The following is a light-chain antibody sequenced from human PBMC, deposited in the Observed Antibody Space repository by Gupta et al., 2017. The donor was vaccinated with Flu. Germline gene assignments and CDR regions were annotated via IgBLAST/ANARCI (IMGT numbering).Light chain of an antibody. Sequence: VMTQTPLSLPVHLGQAASISCRSTKSLVHSDGNTYLNWLKQRQGQTPRLLLYKIPDRLSGVQDRFTGSGAVTDFTLKISRVETEDVGIYYCMQATHYPYTFGRGTKVES. J-gene: IGKJ2*01. CDR3: MQATHYPYT. CDR1: KSLVHSDGNTY. V-gene: IGKV2-24*01. CDR2: KIP.